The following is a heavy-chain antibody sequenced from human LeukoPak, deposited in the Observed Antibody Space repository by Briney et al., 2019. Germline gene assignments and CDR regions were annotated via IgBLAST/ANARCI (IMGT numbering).Heavy chain of an antibody. V-gene: IGHV3-48*01. J-gene: IGHJ3*02. CDR3: AKGGYCSGGSCQHDAFDI. CDR1: GFTFSSYS. CDR2: ISSSSSTI. D-gene: IGHD2-15*01. Sequence: GGSLRLSCAASGFTFSSYSMNWVRQAPGKGLEWVSYISSSSSTIYYADSVKGRFTISRDNAKNSLYLQMNSLRAEDTAVYYCAKGGYCSGGSCQHDAFDIWGQGTMVTVSS.